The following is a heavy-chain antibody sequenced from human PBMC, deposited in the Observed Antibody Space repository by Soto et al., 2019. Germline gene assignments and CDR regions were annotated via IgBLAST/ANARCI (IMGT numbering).Heavy chain of an antibody. CDR2: IWYDGSNK. D-gene: IGHD6-13*01. CDR1: GFTSSSYG. J-gene: IGHJ5*02. CDR3: AREAAGNWFDP. Sequence: GGSLRLSCAASGFTSSSYGMHWVRQAPGKGLEWVAVIWYDGSNKYYADSVKGRFTISRDNSKNTLYLQMNSLRAEDTAVYYCAREAAGNWFDPWGQGTLVTVSS. V-gene: IGHV3-33*01.